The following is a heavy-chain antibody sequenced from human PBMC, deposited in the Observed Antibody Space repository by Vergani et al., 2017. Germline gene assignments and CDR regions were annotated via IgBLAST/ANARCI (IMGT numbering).Heavy chain of an antibody. Sequence: VQLLQSGGDLVQPGGSLKLSCVASGFTFSTHAMSWVRQTPGKGLEWIGYIYYSGNTYYNPSLKSRVTISVDTSRNQFSLKLRSVTAADTAAYFCARGGLPDAFDIWGQGTLVTVSS. J-gene: IGHJ3*02. D-gene: IGHD3-16*01. CDR3: ARGGLPDAFDI. CDR2: IYYSGNT. CDR1: GFTFSTHA. V-gene: IGHV4-59*08.